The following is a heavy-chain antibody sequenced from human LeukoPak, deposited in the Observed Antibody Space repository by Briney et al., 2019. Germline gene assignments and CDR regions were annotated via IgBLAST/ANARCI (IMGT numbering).Heavy chain of an antibody. J-gene: IGHJ5*02. Sequence: PSETLSLTCAVYGGSFSGYYWSWIRQPPGKGLEWIGEINHSGSTNYNPSLKSRVTISVDRSKNQFSLKLSSVTAADTAVYYCARGPADYDFWSGYLLGNWFDPWGQGTLVTVSS. CDR2: INHSGST. V-gene: IGHV4-34*01. CDR3: ARGPADYDFWSGYLLGNWFDP. D-gene: IGHD3-3*01. CDR1: GGSFSGYY.